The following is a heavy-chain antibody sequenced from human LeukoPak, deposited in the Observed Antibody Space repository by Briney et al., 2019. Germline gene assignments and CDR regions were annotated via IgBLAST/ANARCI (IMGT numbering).Heavy chain of an antibody. V-gene: IGHV2-5*02. CDR2: IYWDDDK. J-gene: IGHJ4*02. CDR1: GFSLSTSGVG. Sequence: SGPSLAKPTQTLTLTCTFSGFSLSTSGVGVGWIRQPPGKALEWLALIYWDDDKRYSPSLKSRLTITKDTSKNQVVLTMTNMDPVDTATYYCAHRGSAAAGGACFDYWGQGTLVTVSS. D-gene: IGHD6-13*01. CDR3: AHRGSAAAGGACFDY.